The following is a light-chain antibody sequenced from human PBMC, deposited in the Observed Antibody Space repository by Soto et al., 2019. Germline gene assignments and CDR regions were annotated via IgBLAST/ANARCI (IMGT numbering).Light chain of an antibody. CDR3: HQYDSLPLT. CDR1: QSVASNY. Sequence: EIVLTQSPGTLSLSPGERATLSCRASQSVASNYLGWYQQKPGQAPRVLIFDASIRATGIPARFSASGSGSDFTLTISRLEPDDFAVYYCHQYDSLPLTFGGGTKVDIK. V-gene: IGKV3-20*01. J-gene: IGKJ4*01. CDR2: DAS.